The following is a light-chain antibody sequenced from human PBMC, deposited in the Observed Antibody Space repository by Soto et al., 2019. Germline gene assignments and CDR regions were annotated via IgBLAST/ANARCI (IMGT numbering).Light chain of an antibody. V-gene: IGLV2-11*01. CDR3: CSFAANYRV. CDR1: SSDDGGYNS. Sequence: QSALTQPHSVSGSPGQSVSISCTGTSSDDGGYNSVSWYQQHPGRAPKVMIYDVNKRPSGVPDRFSGSKSGITASLTISGLQAEDEADYYCCSFAANYRVFGGGTKLTVL. CDR2: DVN. J-gene: IGLJ3*02.